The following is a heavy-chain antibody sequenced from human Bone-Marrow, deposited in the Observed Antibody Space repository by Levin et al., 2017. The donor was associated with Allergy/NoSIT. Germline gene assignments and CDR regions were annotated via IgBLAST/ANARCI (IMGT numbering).Heavy chain of an antibody. D-gene: IGHD3-16*01. CDR3: AREYYDYVWGSYSLDY. Sequence: GGSLRLSCAASGFTFSSYWMHWVRQAPGKGLVWVSRINSDGSSTSYADSVKGRFTISRDNAKNTLYLQMNSLRAEDTAVYYCAREYYDYVWGSYSLDYWGQGTLVTVSS. CDR2: INSDGSST. J-gene: IGHJ4*02. CDR1: GFTFSSYW. V-gene: IGHV3-74*01.